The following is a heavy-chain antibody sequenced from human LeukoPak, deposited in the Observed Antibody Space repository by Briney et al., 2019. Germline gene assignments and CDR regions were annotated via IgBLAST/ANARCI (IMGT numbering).Heavy chain of an antibody. D-gene: IGHD3-16*01. CDR3: ARNYYETAGQINYFDF. V-gene: IGHV4-59*01. CDR1: GASISTYF. Sequence: SETLSLTCTVSGASISTYFWSWTRQPPGKGLEWIGYIYPSGSTNYNPSLKSRVTMSVDTSKNQFSVMLRSVTAADTAVYYCARNYYETAGQINYFDFWGQGTLVTVSP. J-gene: IGHJ4*02. CDR2: IYPSGST.